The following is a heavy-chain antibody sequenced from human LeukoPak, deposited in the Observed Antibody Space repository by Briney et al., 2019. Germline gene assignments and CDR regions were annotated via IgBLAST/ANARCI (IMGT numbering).Heavy chain of an antibody. CDR2: ISWNSGSI. Sequence: GGSLRLSCAASGFTFDDYAMHWVRQAPGKGLEWVSGISWNSGSIGYADSVKGRFTISRDNAKNSLYLQMNSLRAEDTAVYYCAKVVRGVISPLDYWGQGTLVTVSS. D-gene: IGHD3-10*01. V-gene: IGHV3-9*01. CDR1: GFTFDDYA. CDR3: AKVVRGVISPLDY. J-gene: IGHJ4*02.